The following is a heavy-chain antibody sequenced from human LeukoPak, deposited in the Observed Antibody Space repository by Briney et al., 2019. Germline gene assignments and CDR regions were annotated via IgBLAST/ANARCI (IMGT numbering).Heavy chain of an antibody. CDR3: AKAADLRGYSYGYFH. V-gene: IGHV3-21*04. CDR2: ISSSSSYI. J-gene: IGHJ4*02. CDR1: GFTFSSYS. D-gene: IGHD5-18*01. Sequence: PGGSLRLSCAASGFTFSSYSMNWVRQAPGKGLEWVPSISSSSSYIYYADSVKGRFTISRDNSKNTLYLQMNGLRAEDTAVYYCAKAADLRGYSYGYFHWGQGTLVTVSS.